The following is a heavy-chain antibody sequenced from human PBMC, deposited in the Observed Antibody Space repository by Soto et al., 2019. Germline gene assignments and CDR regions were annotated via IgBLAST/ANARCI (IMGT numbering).Heavy chain of an antibody. J-gene: IGHJ4*02. CDR2: ISWNSGSI. V-gene: IGHV3-9*01. CDR3: VSGRRSYFDY. D-gene: IGHD3-3*01. CDR1: GFTFDDYA. Sequence: EVQLVESGGGLVQPGRSLRLSCAASGFTFDDYAMHWVRQAPGKGLEWVSGISWNSGSIGYADSVKGRFTISRDNAKNSLYLQMNSLRAEDTALYYGVSGRRSYFDYWGQGTLVTVSS.